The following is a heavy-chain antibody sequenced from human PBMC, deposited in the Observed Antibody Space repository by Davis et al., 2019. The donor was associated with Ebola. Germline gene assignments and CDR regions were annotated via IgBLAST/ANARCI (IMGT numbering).Heavy chain of an antibody. Sequence: PSETLSLTCTVSGGSISSYYWSWIRQPPGKGLEWIGEINHSGSTNYNPSLKSRVTISVDTSKNQFSLKLSSVTAADTAVYYCARRVHWFDPWGQGTLVTVSS. D-gene: IGHD2-2*01. CDR1: GGSISSYY. CDR3: ARRVHWFDP. J-gene: IGHJ5*02. CDR2: INHSGST. V-gene: IGHV4-34*01.